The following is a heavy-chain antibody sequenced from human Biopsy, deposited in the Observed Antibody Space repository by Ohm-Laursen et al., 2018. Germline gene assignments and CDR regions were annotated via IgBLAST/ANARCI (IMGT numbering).Heavy chain of an antibody. CDR1: GGTYSGYY. J-gene: IGHJ5*02. D-gene: IGHD2-2*01. V-gene: IGHV4-34*01. CDR3: ARFIVPSLHCSNGVCPIRWFDP. CDR2: VHHDGRA. Sequence: PSQTLSLTCAVYGGTYSGYYWSWTRQPPGKGLEWIGEVHHDGRANYNPSLKSRVTISGDMSKKQFSLKLSGVTAADTAVYYCARFIVPSLHCSNGVCPIRWFDPWGQGTLVTVFS.